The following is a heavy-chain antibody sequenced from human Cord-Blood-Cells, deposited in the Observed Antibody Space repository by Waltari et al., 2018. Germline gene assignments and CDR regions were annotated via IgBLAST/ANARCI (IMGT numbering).Heavy chain of an antibody. CDR2: IIPILGIA. Sequence: QVQLVQSGAEVKKPGSSVKVSCKASGGTFSSYAISWVRQAPGQGLEWMGGIIPILGIANDAQKCQGRVTITADESTSTAYMELSSLRSEDTAVYYCARGPAYCGGDCYSDYWGQGTLVTVSS. J-gene: IGHJ4*02. CDR1: GGTFSSYA. D-gene: IGHD2-21*02. CDR3: ARGPAYCGGDCYSDY. V-gene: IGHV1-69*04.